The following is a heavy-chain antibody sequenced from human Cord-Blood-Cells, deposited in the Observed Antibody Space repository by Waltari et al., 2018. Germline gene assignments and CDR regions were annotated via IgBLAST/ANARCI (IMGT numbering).Heavy chain of an antibody. CDR3: AKASDIVVVPAAFDY. CDR2: ISGNSGSI. Sequence: EVQLVESGGGLVQPGRSLRLSCAASGFTFDDYAMHWVRQAPGKGLEWVSGISGNSGSIGYADSVKGRFTISRDNAKNSLYLQMNSLRAEDTALYYCAKASDIVVVPAAFDYWGQGTLVTVSS. CDR1: GFTFDDYA. V-gene: IGHV3-9*01. J-gene: IGHJ4*02. D-gene: IGHD2-2*01.